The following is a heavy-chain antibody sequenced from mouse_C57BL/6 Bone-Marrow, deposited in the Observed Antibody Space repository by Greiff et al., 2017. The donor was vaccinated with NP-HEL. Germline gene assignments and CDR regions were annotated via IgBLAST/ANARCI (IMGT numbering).Heavy chain of an antibody. CDR3: ARDSNYGGNY. CDR1: GYTFTDYY. V-gene: IGHV1-26*01. J-gene: IGHJ2*01. Sequence: EVQLQQSGPELVKPGASVKISCKASGYTFTDYYMNWVKQSHGKSLEWIGDINPNNGGTSYNQKFKGKATLTVDKSSSTAYMELRSLTSEDSAVYYCARDSNYGGNYWGQGTTLTVSS. CDR2: INPNNGGT. D-gene: IGHD2-5*01.